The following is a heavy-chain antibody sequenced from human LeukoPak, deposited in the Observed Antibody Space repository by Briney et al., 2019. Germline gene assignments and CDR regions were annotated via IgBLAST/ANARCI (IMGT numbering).Heavy chain of an antibody. Sequence: SVKVSCKASGGTFSSYAISWVRQAPGQGLEWMGGIIPIFGTANYAQKFQGRVTITADESTSTAYMELSSLRSEDTAVYYCADERGCSSTSCYTDDNWFDRWGQGTLVTVSS. CDR2: IIPIFGTA. CDR3: ADERGCSSTSCYTDDNWFDR. J-gene: IGHJ5*02. D-gene: IGHD2-2*02. V-gene: IGHV1-69*13. CDR1: GGTFSSYA.